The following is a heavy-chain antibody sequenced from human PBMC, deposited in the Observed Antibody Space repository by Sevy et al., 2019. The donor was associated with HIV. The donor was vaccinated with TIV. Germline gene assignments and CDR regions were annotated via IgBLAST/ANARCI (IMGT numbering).Heavy chain of an antibody. J-gene: IGHJ3*01. Sequence: GGSLRLSCAASGFTFNTHAMTWVRQAPGKGLEWVSVISGPGLSTYYADSVKGRFTISRDNSKNTLYLQMYSLRADDTATYHCAKALNPALESMIEVVLRTLKGFDVWGQGTMVTVSS. D-gene: IGHD3-22*01. CDR3: AKALNPALESMIEVVLRTLKGFDV. V-gene: IGHV3-23*01. CDR2: ISGPGLST. CDR1: GFTFNTHA.